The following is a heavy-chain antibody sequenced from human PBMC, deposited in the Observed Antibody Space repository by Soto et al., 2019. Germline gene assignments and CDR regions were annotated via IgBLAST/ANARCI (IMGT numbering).Heavy chain of an antibody. CDR3: AKGYDFWSGYRMDAFDI. CDR2: ISGSGGNT. D-gene: IGHD3-3*01. J-gene: IGHJ3*02. Sequence: GGALRLSCVASGFSCVTYAMSWVRQAPGKGLEWVSSISGSGGNTYYADSVKGRFTISRDNSKNTLYLQMNSLRAEDTAVYYCAKGYDFWSGYRMDAFDIWCQWRIVTVSS. CDR1: GFSCVTYA. V-gene: IGHV3-23*01.